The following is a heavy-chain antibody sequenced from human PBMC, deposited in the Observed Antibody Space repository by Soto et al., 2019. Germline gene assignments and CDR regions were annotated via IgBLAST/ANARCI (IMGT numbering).Heavy chain of an antibody. CDR2: ITPSGGST. CDR1: GFTFNNYA. D-gene: IGHD3-16*01. Sequence: GGSLRLSCAASGFTFNNYAMAWVRRAPGKGLEWVSAITPSGGSTYYADSVKGRFTISRDNSKNTLYLQMNSLRAEDTALYYCAKTPGGGYYYGMDVWGQGTTVTVSS. V-gene: IGHV3-23*01. J-gene: IGHJ6*02. CDR3: AKTPGGGYYYGMDV.